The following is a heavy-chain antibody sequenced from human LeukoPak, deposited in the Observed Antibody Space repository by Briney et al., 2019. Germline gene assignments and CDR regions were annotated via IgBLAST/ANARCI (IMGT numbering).Heavy chain of an antibody. CDR2: IYYSGST. CDR3: ARLGSGVTARLAFDS. V-gene: IGHV4-59*12. J-gene: IGHJ4*02. Sequence: SETLSLTCTVSGGSISSYYWSWIRQPPGKGLEWIGYIYYSGSTNYNPSLKSRVTISVDASKNQFSLKLSSVTAADTAIYYCARLGSGVTARLAFDSWGQGTPVIVSS. CDR1: GGSISSYY. D-gene: IGHD1-14*01.